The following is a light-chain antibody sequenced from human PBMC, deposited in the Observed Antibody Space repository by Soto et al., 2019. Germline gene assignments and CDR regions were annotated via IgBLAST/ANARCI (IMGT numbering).Light chain of an antibody. CDR1: QSVSSSY. J-gene: IGKJ4*01. V-gene: IGKV3-20*01. CDR2: GAS. Sequence: EIVLTQSPGTLSLSPGERATLSCRASQSVSSSYLAWYQQKPGQAPRLLIYGASISATGIPDRFSGSGSGTDFTLTISRLEPEDFEVYYCQQYGSSPLTFGGGTKVEIK. CDR3: QQYGSSPLT.